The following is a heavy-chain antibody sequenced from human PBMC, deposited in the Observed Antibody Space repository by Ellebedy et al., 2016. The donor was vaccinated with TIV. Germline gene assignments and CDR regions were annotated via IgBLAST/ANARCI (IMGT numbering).Heavy chain of an antibody. CDR2: ISWDSNYL. D-gene: IGHD3-10*01. J-gene: IGHJ1*01. Sequence: SLKISCAASGFTFDDFAMHWVRQAPGKGPEWVSGISWDSNYLGYADSVKGRFTISRENAKKSLYLQMNALRTEDTAVYYCAKAQYGSGSYQAIQHWGQGTLVTVSS. CDR3: AKAQYGSGSYQAIQH. CDR1: GFTFDDFA. V-gene: IGHV3-9*01.